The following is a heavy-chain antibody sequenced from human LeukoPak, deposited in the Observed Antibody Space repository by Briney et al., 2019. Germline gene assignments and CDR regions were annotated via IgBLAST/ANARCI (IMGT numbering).Heavy chain of an antibody. V-gene: IGHV1-2*02. CDR3: AVAPGDY. D-gene: IGHD2-21*01. CDR1: GYTFTGYY. Sequence: ASVKVSCKASGYTFTGYYMHWVRQAPGQGLERMGWINPNTGDTHYAQKFQGRVTLTRDTSITTVYMELSRLTSDDTAIFYCAVAPGDYWGQGTLVTVSS. J-gene: IGHJ4*02. CDR2: INPNTGDT.